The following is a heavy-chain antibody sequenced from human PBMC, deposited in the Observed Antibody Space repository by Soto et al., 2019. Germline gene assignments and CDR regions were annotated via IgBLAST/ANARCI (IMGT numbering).Heavy chain of an antibody. Sequence: EVQLLESGGGLVQPGGSLTLSCAASGFTFSDYGVSWVRQAPGKGLQWVSSISYSGVDTAYADSVKGRFTISRDNSKNTVYLQMNGLRPDDTAIYYCAKDRWRSSSDAHCDSWGQGTLVIVSS. D-gene: IGHD6-6*01. CDR2: ISYSGVDT. CDR1: GFTFSDYG. CDR3: AKDRWRSSSDAHCDS. J-gene: IGHJ4*02. V-gene: IGHV3-23*01.